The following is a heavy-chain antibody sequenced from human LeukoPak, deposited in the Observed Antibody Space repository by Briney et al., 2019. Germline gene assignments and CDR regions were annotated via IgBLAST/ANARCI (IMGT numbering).Heavy chain of an antibody. CDR2: IFHTGNS. CDR3: ARELWFVNAPGSWLDP. Sequence: SETLSLTCTVSGDSISSGDYSWGWIRQPSGKGLEWIGYIFHTGNSYYNPSLRSRVTISVDRSRNQFSLRLTSVTAADTAAYYCARELWFVNAPGSWLDPWGLGTLVAVSS. J-gene: IGHJ5*02. D-gene: IGHD3-10*01. V-gene: IGHV4-30-2*01. CDR1: GDSISSGDYS.